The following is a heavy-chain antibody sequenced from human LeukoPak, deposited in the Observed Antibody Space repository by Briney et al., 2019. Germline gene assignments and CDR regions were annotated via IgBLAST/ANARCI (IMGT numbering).Heavy chain of an antibody. CDR3: ARDNSVGDYAWWFDP. CDR1: GYTFTSYY. J-gene: IGHJ5*02. Sequence: ASVKVSCKASGYTFTSYYMHWVRQAPGQGLEWMGIINPSGGSTSYAQKFQGRVTMTRDTSTSTVYMELSSLRSEDTAVYYCARDNSVGDYAWWFDPWGQGTLVTVSS. V-gene: IGHV1-46*01. CDR2: INPSGGST. D-gene: IGHD1-26*01.